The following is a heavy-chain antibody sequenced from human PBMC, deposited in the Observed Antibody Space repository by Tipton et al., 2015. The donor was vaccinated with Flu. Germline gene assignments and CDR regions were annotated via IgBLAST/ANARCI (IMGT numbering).Heavy chain of an antibody. V-gene: IGHV3-48*03. D-gene: IGHD3-10*01. J-gene: IGHJ3*02. CDR3: ARALMEGGAFDI. Sequence: AASGFTFSSYEMNWVRQAPGKGLEWVSYISSSGSTIYYADSVKGRFTISRDNAKNSLYLQMNSLRAEDTAVYYCARALMEGGAFDIWGQGAMVTVSS. CDR1: GFTFSSYE. CDR2: ISSSGSTI.